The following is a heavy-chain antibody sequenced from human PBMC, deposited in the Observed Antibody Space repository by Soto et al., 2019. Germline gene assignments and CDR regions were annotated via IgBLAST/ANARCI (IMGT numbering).Heavy chain of an antibody. J-gene: IGHJ4*02. CDR1: GYTFTSYG. Sequence: QVQLVQSGAEVKKPGASVKVSCKASGYTFTSYGISWVRQAPGQGLEWMGWISAYNGNTNYAQKFQGRVTITADESTSTAYMELSSLRSEDTAVYYCAGGPYGGNWLHFDYWGQGTLVTVSS. CDR3: AGGPYGGNWLHFDY. D-gene: IGHD2-15*01. CDR2: ISAYNGNT. V-gene: IGHV1-18*01.